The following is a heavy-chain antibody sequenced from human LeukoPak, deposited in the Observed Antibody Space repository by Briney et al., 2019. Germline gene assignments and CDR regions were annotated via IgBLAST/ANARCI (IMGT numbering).Heavy chain of an antibody. CDR3: ANFPYGDYTGFDY. CDR1: GFTFSSYA. D-gene: IGHD4-17*01. Sequence: PGGSLRLSCAASGFTFSSYAMSCVRQAPGKGLEWVSAISGSGGSTYYADSVKGRFTISRDNSKNTLYLQMNSLRAEDTAVYCCANFPYGDYTGFDYWGQGTLVTVSS. V-gene: IGHV3-23*01. CDR2: ISGSGGST. J-gene: IGHJ4*02.